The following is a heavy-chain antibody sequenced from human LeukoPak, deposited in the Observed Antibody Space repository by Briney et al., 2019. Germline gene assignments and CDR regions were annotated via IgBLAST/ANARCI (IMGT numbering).Heavy chain of an antibody. Sequence: PSGTLSLTCTVSGGSISSSSYYWGWIRQPPGKGLEWIGSIYYSGSTYYNPSLKSRVTISVDTSKNQFSLKLSSVTAADTAVYYCARTVGAAAGFDAFDIWGQGTMVTVSS. V-gene: IGHV4-39*07. J-gene: IGHJ3*02. CDR3: ARTVGAAAGFDAFDI. CDR1: GGSISSSSYY. CDR2: IYYSGST. D-gene: IGHD6-13*01.